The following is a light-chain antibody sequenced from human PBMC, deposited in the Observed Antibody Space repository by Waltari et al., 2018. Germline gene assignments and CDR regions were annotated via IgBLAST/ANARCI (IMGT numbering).Light chain of an antibody. CDR3: CSYAGSYTWV. Sequence: SALTQPRSVSGSPGQSVTISCTGTTNDLGSYNYVSWYQQHPGKAPKRRILEVPKRPSGVPVRLSGSKSGNTASLTISGLRAEDEAEYYCCSYAGSYTWVFGGGTKLTVV. V-gene: IGLV2-11*01. CDR2: EVP. J-gene: IGLJ3*02. CDR1: TNDLGSYNY.